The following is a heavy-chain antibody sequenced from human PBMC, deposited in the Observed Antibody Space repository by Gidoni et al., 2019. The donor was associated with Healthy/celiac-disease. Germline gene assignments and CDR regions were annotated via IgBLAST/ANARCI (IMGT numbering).Heavy chain of an antibody. CDR2: INSKTDGWTT. CDR3: TTVGKWFAAVPFDY. CDR1: GLTFSNAW. J-gene: IGHJ4*01. D-gene: IGHD3-10*01. Sequence: EVQLVESGGGLVKPGGSHRLSCAASGLTFSNAWMSWVRQAAGKGRDGVGRINSKTDGWTTYYAAPVKVRCTISRDDSKNTLYLQMNSLKTEDTAVYYCTTVGKWFAAVPFDYWGHGTLVTFSS. V-gene: IGHV3-15*01.